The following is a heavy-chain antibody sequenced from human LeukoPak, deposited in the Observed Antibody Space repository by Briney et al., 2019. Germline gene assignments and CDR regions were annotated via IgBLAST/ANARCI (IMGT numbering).Heavy chain of an antibody. V-gene: IGHV5-51*01. Sequence: GESLKISCKGSGYTFTTHWIGWVREMPGKGLEWLGIIYAGDFDTRYSPSFQGQVTISVDRSINTAYLQWNSLKASDTAIYARGGDDEDQPNDVIEIWGQGTLVTVSS. CDR2: IYAGDFDT. D-gene: IGHD1-1*01. CDR1: GYTFTTHW. CDR3: GGDDEDQPNDVIEI. J-gene: IGHJ4*01.